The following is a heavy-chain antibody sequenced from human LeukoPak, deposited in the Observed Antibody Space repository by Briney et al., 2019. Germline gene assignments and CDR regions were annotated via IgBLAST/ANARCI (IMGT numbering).Heavy chain of an antibody. V-gene: IGHV3-23*01. J-gene: IGHJ5*02. CDR2: IGTIGYST. D-gene: IGHD5-12*01. Sequence: GGSLRLSCAASGFSFSSAAMTWVRQAPGKGLEWVSLIGTIGYSTYYADSVKGRFTISRDNSKNTLSLQMNSLRVEDTAVYYCARNSGYDEFYNTWGQGTLVTVSS. CDR1: GFSFSSAA. CDR3: ARNSGYDEFYNT.